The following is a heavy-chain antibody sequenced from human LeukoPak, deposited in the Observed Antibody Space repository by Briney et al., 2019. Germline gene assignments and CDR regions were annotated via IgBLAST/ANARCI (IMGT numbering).Heavy chain of an antibody. D-gene: IGHD3-9*01. J-gene: IGHJ6*04. CDR1: GFTFSSYA. V-gene: IGHV3-30*04. Sequence: GGSLRLSCAASGFTFSSYAMRWVRQAPGKGLEWVAVISYDGSNKYYADSVKGRFTISRDNSKNTLYLQMNSLRAEDTAVYYCAKALRYFDWLPFPDYYYGMDVWGKGTTVTVSS. CDR3: AKALRYFDWLPFPDYYYGMDV. CDR2: ISYDGSNK.